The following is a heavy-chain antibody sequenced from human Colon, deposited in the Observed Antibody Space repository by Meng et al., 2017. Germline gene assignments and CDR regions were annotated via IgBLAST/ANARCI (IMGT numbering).Heavy chain of an antibody. Sequence: GESLKISCQGSGYFFTNYGVAGVRQMPGKGLEWMRIIYPGDSEIRYSPSFQGQVSISADNSTSTAHLQWNSLKASDTAVHYCAGGYYSDKSGYSFDHWGQGTLVTVSS. CDR2: IYPGDSEI. J-gene: IGHJ4*02. D-gene: IGHD3-22*01. CDR3: AGGYYSDKSGYSFDH. V-gene: IGHV5-51*01. CDR1: GYFFTNYG.